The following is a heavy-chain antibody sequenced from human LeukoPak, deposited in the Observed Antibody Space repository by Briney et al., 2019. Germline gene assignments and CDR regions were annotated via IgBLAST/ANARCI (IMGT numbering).Heavy chain of an antibody. CDR2: IYTSGST. Sequence: PSETLSLTCTVSGGSISSYYWSWIRQPAGKGLEWIGRIYTSGSTNYNPSLKSRVTMSVDTSKNQFSLKLSSVTAADTAVYYCARDLWRSSIAARRTNNWFDPWGQGTLVTASS. J-gene: IGHJ5*02. D-gene: IGHD6-6*01. V-gene: IGHV4-4*07. CDR3: ARDLWRSSIAARRTNNWFDP. CDR1: GGSISSYY.